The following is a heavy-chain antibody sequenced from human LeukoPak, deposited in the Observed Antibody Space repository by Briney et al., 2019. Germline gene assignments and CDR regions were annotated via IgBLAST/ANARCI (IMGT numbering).Heavy chain of an antibody. CDR1: GYSFTSFV. CDR2: SNPYNGHT. D-gene: IGHD5-12*01. J-gene: IGHJ4*02. CDR3: ARAQGMATPEDY. V-gene: IGHV1-18*01. Sequence: ASVKVSCKASGYSFTSFVINWVRQAPGQGLEWLGWSNPYNGHTEYVQKLRGRVTMTTDTSTSTAYMELRSLRSDDTAVYYCARAQGMATPEDYWGQGTLVTVSS.